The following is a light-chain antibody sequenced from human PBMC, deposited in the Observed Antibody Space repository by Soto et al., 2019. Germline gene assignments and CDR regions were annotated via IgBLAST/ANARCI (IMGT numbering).Light chain of an antibody. CDR1: QSISSW. CDR3: QQYNRYSWT. Sequence: DIQMTQSPSTLSASVGDRVTITCRASQSISSWLAWYQQKPGKAPKVLIYKASSLESGVPSRFSGSGSGTEVTLTISSLQPDDFATYYCQQYNRYSWTFGQGTKVEIK. V-gene: IGKV1-5*03. J-gene: IGKJ1*01. CDR2: KAS.